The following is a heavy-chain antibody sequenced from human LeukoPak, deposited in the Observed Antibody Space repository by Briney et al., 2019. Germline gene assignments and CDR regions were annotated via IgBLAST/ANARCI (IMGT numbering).Heavy chain of an antibody. Sequence: SETLSLTCAVYGGSFTDYYWNWVRQPPGKGLEWIGEINHSGSTNYNPSLESRVIISVDTSKNQFSLKLRSVTAADTAAYYCARGGGGSSGYYYGYWGQGTVVTVSS. D-gene: IGHD3-22*01. CDR3: ARGGGGSSGYYYGY. CDR1: GGSFTDYY. V-gene: IGHV4-34*01. CDR2: INHSGST. J-gene: IGHJ4*02.